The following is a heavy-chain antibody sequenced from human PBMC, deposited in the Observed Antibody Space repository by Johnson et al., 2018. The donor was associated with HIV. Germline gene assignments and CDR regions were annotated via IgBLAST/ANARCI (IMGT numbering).Heavy chain of an antibody. Sequence: VQLVESGGDLVQPGGSLRLSCAVSGFTVSSNYMSWVRQAPGKGLEWVSLIYSDGSTYYADSVKGRFTISRDNSKNMVYLQMNSLRAEETAVYYCAKERGISGGFDFWGQGTRVTVSS. J-gene: IGHJ3*01. CDR3: AKERGISGGFDF. D-gene: IGHD2-15*01. V-gene: IGHV3-66*01. CDR2: IYSDGST. CDR1: GFTVSSNY.